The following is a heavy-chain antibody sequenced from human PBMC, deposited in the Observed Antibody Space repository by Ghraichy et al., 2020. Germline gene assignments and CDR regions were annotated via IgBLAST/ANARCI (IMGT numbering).Heavy chain of an antibody. CDR3: ARSRHGDYAYFDY. Sequence: SETLSLTCTVSGGSISSYYWSWIRQPPGKGLEWIGYIYTSGSTNYNPSLKSRVTISVDTSKNQFSLKLSSVTAADTAVYYCARSRHGDYAYFDYWGQGTLVTVSS. D-gene: IGHD4-17*01. CDR1: GGSISSYY. V-gene: IGHV4-4*09. J-gene: IGHJ4*02. CDR2: IYTSGST.